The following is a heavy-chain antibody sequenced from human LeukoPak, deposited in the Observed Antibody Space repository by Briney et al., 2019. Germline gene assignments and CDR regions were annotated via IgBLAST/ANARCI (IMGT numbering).Heavy chain of an antibody. CDR2: IYSGGST. Sequence: PGGSLRLSCAASGFTVSSNYMSWVRQAPVKGLEWVSVIYSGGSTYYADSVKGRFTISRDNSKNTLYLQMNSLRAEDTAVYYCARGIVVVTTPHQSDAFDIWGQGTMVTVSS. V-gene: IGHV3-66*01. CDR3: ARGIVVVTTPHQSDAFDI. D-gene: IGHD3-22*01. J-gene: IGHJ3*02. CDR1: GFTVSSNY.